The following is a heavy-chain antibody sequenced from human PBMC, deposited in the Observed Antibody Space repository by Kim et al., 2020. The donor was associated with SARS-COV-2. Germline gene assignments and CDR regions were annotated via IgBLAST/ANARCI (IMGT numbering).Heavy chain of an antibody. CDR3: ARDRIVGATASFDY. D-gene: IGHD1-26*01. J-gene: IGHJ4*02. V-gene: IGHV1-69*01. Sequence: AQKFQSRVTITADETTSTAYMELSSLRSEDTAVYYCARDRIVGATASFDYWGQGTLVTVSS.